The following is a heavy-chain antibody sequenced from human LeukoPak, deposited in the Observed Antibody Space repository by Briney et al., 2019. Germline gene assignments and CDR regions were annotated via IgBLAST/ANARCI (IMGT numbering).Heavy chain of an antibody. CDR2: ISSSGSPK. CDR1: GFSFSSYA. Sequence: GGSLRLSCAASGFSFSSYAMNWVRQAPGKGLELVSYISSSGSPKYYADSVKGRFTISRDNAKNSLYLHMNSLRAEDTAVYYCARDGSDSTGYYYALWGQGTLVTVSS. J-gene: IGHJ4*02. CDR3: ARDGSDSTGYYYAL. V-gene: IGHV3-48*04. D-gene: IGHD3-22*01.